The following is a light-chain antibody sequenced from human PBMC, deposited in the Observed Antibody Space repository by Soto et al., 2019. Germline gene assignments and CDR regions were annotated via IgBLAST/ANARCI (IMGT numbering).Light chain of an antibody. CDR3: QQYGSSPWT. V-gene: IGKV3-20*01. J-gene: IGKJ1*01. CDR1: QSVSSSY. Sequence: EIVLTQSPGTLSLSPGERATLSCSASQSVSSSYLAWYQQKPGQAPRLLIYGASSRATGIPDRFSGSGSGTDVTLTISRLEPEDFAVYYCQQYGSSPWTFGEGTKVDIK. CDR2: GAS.